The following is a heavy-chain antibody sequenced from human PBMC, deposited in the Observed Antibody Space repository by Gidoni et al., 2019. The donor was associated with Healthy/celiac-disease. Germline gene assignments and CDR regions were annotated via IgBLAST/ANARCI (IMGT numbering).Heavy chain of an antibody. CDR2: ISSSSSTR. D-gene: IGHD4-4*01. CDR3: AREGTVTTGFDY. CDR1: GFTFSSYS. V-gene: IGHV3-48*01. J-gene: IGHJ4*02. Sequence: EVQLVESGGGLVQPGGSLRLSCAASGFTFSSYSMNWVSQAPGKGLAWVSYISSSSSTRYYADSVKGRFTISRDNGKNALYLQMNSLRAEDTAVYYCAREGTVTTGFDYWGQGTLVTVSS.